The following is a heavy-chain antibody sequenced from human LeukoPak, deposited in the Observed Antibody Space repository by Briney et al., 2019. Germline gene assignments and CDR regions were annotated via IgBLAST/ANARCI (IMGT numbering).Heavy chain of an antibody. CDR2: IGNAADT. V-gene: IGHV3-13*01. CDR1: GFTFDRYD. Sequence: GGSLRLSCVASGFTFDRYDLHWVRQVPGKGLEWVSAIGNAADTYYPGSVKGRFTISRENAKNSFYLQMNALRAGDTAVYFCAGGRGQIINYWGQGTLVTVSS. CDR3: AGGRGQIINY. J-gene: IGHJ4*02.